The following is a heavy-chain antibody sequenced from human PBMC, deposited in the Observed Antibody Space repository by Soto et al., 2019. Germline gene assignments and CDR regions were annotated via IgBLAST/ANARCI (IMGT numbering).Heavy chain of an antibody. Sequence: GSLRLSCAASGFTFSSYEMNWVRQAPGKGLEWVSYISSSGSTIYYADSVKGRFTISRDNAKNSLYLQMNSLRAEDTAVYYCARDIVLMYYYYYGMDVWGQGTTVTVSS. V-gene: IGHV3-48*03. CDR1: GFTFSSYE. D-gene: IGHD2-8*01. CDR3: ARDIVLMYYYYYGMDV. CDR2: ISSSGSTI. J-gene: IGHJ6*02.